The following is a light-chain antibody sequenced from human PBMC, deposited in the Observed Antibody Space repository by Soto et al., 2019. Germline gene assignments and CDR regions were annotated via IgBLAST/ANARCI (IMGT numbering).Light chain of an antibody. J-gene: IGKJ5*01. CDR1: QSVSSN. Sequence: EILRTHAPATLSGXXGEGATLSCSASQSVSSNLAWYQQKPGQAPRLLIYGASTRATGIPARFSGSGSGTEFTLTISRLEPEDFAVYYCQQYGSSPLFTFGQGTRLEI. CDR3: QQYGSSPLFT. V-gene: IGKV3-15*01. CDR2: GAS.